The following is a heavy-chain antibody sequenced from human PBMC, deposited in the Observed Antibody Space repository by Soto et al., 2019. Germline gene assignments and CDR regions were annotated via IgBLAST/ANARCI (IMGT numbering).Heavy chain of an antibody. Sequence: PGGSLRLSCAASGFTFSSYAVHWVRQAPGKGLEWVAVISYYGSNKYYADSVKGRFTISRDNSKNTLYLQMNSLRAEDTAVYYCARVPVSYYYDSSGYSNPLRNYYYYGMDVWGQGTTVTVSS. V-gene: IGHV3-30-3*01. CDR2: ISYYGSNK. J-gene: IGHJ6*02. CDR3: ARVPVSYYYDSSGYSNPLRNYYYYGMDV. CDR1: GFTFSSYA. D-gene: IGHD3-22*01.